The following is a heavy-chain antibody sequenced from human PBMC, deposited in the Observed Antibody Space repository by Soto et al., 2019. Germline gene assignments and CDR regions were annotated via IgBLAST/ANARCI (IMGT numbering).Heavy chain of an antibody. CDR1: GFTFTSSA. J-gene: IGHJ4*02. CDR3: AADPWGSSGNIYYFDY. CDR2: IVVGSGNT. V-gene: IGHV1-58*01. Sequence: SVKVSCKASGFTFTSSAVQWVRQARGQRLEWIGWIVVGSGNTNYAQKFQERVTITRDMSTSTAYMELSSLRSEDTAVYYCAADPWGSSGNIYYFDYWGQGTLVTVSS. D-gene: IGHD3-22*01.